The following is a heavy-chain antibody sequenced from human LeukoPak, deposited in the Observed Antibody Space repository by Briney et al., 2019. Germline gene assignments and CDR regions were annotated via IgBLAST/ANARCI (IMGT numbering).Heavy chain of an antibody. J-gene: IGHJ3*02. V-gene: IGHV4-61*02. CDR1: GGSISSGSYY. CDR3: ARAPGEWIDAFDI. Sequence: SETLSLTCTVSGGSISSGSYYWSWIRQPAGKGLEWIGRIYTSGSTNYNPSLKSRVTISVDTSKNQFSLKLSSVTAADTAVYYCARAPGEWIDAFDIWGQGTMVTVSS. CDR2: IYTSGST. D-gene: IGHD3-10*01.